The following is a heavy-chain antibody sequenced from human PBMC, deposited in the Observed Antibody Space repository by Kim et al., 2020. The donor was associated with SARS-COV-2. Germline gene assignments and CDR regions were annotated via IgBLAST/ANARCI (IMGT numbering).Heavy chain of an antibody. Sequence: GGSLRLSCAASGFTFSTYWMTWVRQAPGKGLEWVASIKQDGSEKYSADSVKGRFTISRDNAKNSLHLQMNGLRADDTAVYYCTRGPVAVTRMSDY. V-gene: IGHV3-7*01. CDR3: TRGPVAVTRMSDY. J-gene: IGHJ4*01. CDR2: IKQDGSEK. D-gene: IGHD2-2*01. CDR1: GFTFSTYW.